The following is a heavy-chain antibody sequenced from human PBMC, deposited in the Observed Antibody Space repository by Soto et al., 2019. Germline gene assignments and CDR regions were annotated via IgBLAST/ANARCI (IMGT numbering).Heavy chain of an antibody. Sequence: QVQLVQSGAEEKKPGASVKVSCKTSGYTFTTYAMHWVRQAPGQRLEWMGWINAANGNTKSSQKFQGRVTITRDTSASTAYMELNRLRSEDTAVYYCARGTPFNYESDFDYWVQGTLVSVSS. D-gene: IGHD4-4*01. CDR3: ARGTPFNYESDFDY. CDR1: GYTFTTYA. V-gene: IGHV1-3*05. J-gene: IGHJ4*02. CDR2: INAANGNT.